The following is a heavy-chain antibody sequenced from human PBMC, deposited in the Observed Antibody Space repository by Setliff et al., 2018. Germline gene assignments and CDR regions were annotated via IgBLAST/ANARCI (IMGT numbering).Heavy chain of an antibody. V-gene: IGHV3-7*01. CDR3: SRDLQGSGDYVVDY. CDR1: GFTFRSYW. D-gene: IGHD4-17*01. J-gene: IGHJ4*02. Sequence: ETLSLSCAASGFTFRSYWMSWVRQAPGKGLEWVANIKKDGSIKYYLDSVRCRFTISRDNAENSLTLQMNSLRVEDTAVYYCSRDLQGSGDYVVDYWGQGTLVTVSS. CDR2: IKKDGSIK.